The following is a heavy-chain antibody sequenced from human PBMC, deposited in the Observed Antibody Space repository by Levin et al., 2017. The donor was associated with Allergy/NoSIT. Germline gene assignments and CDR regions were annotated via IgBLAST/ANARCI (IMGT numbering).Heavy chain of an antibody. Sequence: GGSLRLSCKASGSTFTNYWIGWVRQMPGKGLEWMGIFYPGDSDTRYSPAFQGQVIISADKSINTAYLQWSSLKASDTAMYYCARQSGDGYNSEGAATFDTWGQGTMVTVSS. CDR3: ARQSGDGYNSEGAATFDT. D-gene: IGHD5-24*01. V-gene: IGHV5-51*01. CDR2: FYPGDSDT. CDR1: GSTFTNYW. J-gene: IGHJ3*02.